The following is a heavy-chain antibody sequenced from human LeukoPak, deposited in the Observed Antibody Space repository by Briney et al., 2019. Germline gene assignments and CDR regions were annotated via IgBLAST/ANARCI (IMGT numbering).Heavy chain of an antibody. D-gene: IGHD6-13*01. CDR1: GGSISSYY. CDR2: IYYSGST. J-gene: IGHJ4*02. V-gene: IGHV4-59*01. CDR3: ARVSSIAAVIFDY. Sequence: SETLSLTCTVSGGSISSYYWSWIRQPPGKGLEWIGYIYYSGSTNYNPSLKSRVTISVDTSKNQFSLELSSVTAADTAVYYCARVSSIAAVIFDYWGQGTLVTVSS.